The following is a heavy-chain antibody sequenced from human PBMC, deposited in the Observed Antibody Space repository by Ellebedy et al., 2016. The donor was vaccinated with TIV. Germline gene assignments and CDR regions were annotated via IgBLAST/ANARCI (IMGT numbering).Heavy chain of an antibody. CDR1: GFTFSSYG. V-gene: IGHV3-23*01. CDR2: ISGSGGST. D-gene: IGHD5-18*01. CDR3: ARDRGYSYGCDY. Sequence: GESLKISXAASGFTFSSYGMHWVRQAPGKGLEWVSAISGSGGSTYYADSVKGRFTISRDNSKNTLYLQMNSLRAEDTAVYYCARDRGYSYGCDYWGQGTLVTVSS. J-gene: IGHJ4*02.